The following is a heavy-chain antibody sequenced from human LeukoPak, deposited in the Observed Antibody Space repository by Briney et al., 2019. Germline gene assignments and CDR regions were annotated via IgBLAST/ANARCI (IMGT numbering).Heavy chain of an antibody. CDR3: AGVAAAGTTGFDP. J-gene: IGHJ5*02. CDR1: GYSFTSYW. Sequence: GESLKISCKGSGYSFTSYWIGWVRQMPGKGLEWMGTIYPGDSDTRYSPSFQGQVTISADKSISTAYLQWSSLKASDTAMYYCAGVAAAGTTGFDPWGQGTLVTVSS. D-gene: IGHD6-13*01. CDR2: IYPGDSDT. V-gene: IGHV5-51*01.